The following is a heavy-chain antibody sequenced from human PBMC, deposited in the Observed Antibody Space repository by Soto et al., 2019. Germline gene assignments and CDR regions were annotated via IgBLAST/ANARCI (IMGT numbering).Heavy chain of an antibody. CDR1: GYTFTSYD. J-gene: IGHJ4*02. Sequence: QVQRVQSGAEVKKPGASVKVSCKASGYTFTSYDINWVRQATGQGLEWMGWMNPNSGNTGYEQKLQGRVTMTRNTSISTAYRELGSLRCEDTAVYYCARVGASGGSCYNWSQGPLVSVSS. CDR3: ARVGASGGSCYN. V-gene: IGHV1-8*01. D-gene: IGHD2-15*01. CDR2: MNPNSGNT.